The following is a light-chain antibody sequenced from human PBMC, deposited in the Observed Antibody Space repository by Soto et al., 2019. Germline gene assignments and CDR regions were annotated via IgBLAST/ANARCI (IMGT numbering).Light chain of an antibody. CDR2: KAS. J-gene: IGKJ4*01. V-gene: IGKV1-5*03. Sequence: DIPMTQSPSTLSASVGDRVIITCRASQTISSWLAWYQQKPGKAPKLLIYKASSLESGVPSSFSGSGSGTEFTLTISSLQPDDFATYYCQHYNNYLLTFGGGTKVEIK. CDR3: QHYNNYLLT. CDR1: QTISSW.